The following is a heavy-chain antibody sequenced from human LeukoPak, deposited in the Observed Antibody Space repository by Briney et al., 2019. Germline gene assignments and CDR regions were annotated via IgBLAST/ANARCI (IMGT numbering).Heavy chain of an antibody. CDR2: IRNKANSYTT. CDR1: GFTFSDHF. D-gene: IGHD2-15*01. Sequence: PGGSLRLSCAASGFTFSDHFMDWVRQAPGKGLEWVGRIRNKANSYTTEYAASVKGRFTISRDDSKNSLYLQMNSLKTEDTAVYYCSRRYCSGGSCPFDYWGQGTLVTVSS. V-gene: IGHV3-72*01. CDR3: SRRYCSGGSCPFDY. J-gene: IGHJ4*02.